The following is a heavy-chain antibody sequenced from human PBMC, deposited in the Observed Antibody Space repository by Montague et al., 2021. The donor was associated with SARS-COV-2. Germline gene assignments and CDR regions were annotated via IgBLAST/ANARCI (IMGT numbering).Heavy chain of an antibody. V-gene: IGHV4-59*12. CDR3: VRGHPYGGPRGAYDI. J-gene: IGHJ3*02. Sequence: SETLSLTCTVSGGSITGYYWSWLRRPPGKGLEWIAYFYDGGAANYNPSLGSRVTISKATSKNQFSLKVNSVTAADTAVYYCVRGHPYGGPRGAYDIWGQGTVVTVSS. D-gene: IGHD4-23*01. CDR1: GGSITGYY. CDR2: FYDGGAA.